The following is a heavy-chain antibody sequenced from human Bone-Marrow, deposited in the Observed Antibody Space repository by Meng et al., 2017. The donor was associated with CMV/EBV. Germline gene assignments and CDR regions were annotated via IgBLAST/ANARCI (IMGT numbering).Heavy chain of an antibody. CDR1: GFTFSGSA. V-gene: IGHV1-2*02. CDR3: ARDLARVGYCSSTSCYTKGAFDY. CDR2: INPNSGGT. Sequence: GGSLRLSCAASGFTFSGSAMHWVRQAPGQGLEWMGWINPNSGGTNYAQKFQGRVTMTRDTSISTAYMELSRLRSDDTAVYYCARDLARVGYCSSTSCYTKGAFDYWGQGTLVTVSS. J-gene: IGHJ4*02. D-gene: IGHD2-2*02.